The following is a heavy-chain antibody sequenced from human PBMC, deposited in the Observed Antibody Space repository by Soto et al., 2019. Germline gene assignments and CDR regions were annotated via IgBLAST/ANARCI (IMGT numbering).Heavy chain of an antibody. CDR3: ATGVVGAADY. Sequence: GGSLRLSCAASGFTFSDHYMDWVRQAPGKGLQWVGRTRNKADSYTTEYAASVKGRFTILRDDSKNPLYLQMNSLKTEDTAVYYCATGVVGAADYWGQGTLVTVSS. CDR1: GFTFSDHY. D-gene: IGHD1-26*01. CDR2: TRNKADSYTT. V-gene: IGHV3-72*01. J-gene: IGHJ4*02.